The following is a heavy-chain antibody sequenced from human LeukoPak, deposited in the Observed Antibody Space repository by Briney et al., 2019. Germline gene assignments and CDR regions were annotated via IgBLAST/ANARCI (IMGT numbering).Heavy chain of an antibody. CDR1: GYTFTSYD. D-gene: IGHD2-15*01. J-gene: IGHJ5*02. CDR2: MNPNSGNT. V-gene: IGHV1-8*01. CDR3: ARVGQIGREGVVLERFDP. Sequence: ASVKVSCKASGYTFTSYDINWVRQATGQGLEWMGWMNPNSGNTGYAQKFQGRVTMTRNTSISTAYMELSSLRSEDTAVYYCARVGQIGREGVVLERFDPWGQGTLVTVSS.